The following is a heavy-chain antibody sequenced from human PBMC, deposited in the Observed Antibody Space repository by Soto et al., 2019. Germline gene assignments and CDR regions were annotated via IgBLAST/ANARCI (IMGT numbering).Heavy chain of an antibody. Sequence: GESLKISCKASGYSFTGYWIGWVRQMPGKGLEWMGIIYPGDSDTIYSPSFQGQVTISADKSISTAYLQWNSLKASDTAMYYCARPPYSASYYYFDQWGQGTPVTVSS. J-gene: IGHJ4*02. CDR2: IYPGDSDT. V-gene: IGHV5-51*01. CDR3: ARPPYSASYYYFDQ. CDR1: GYSFTGYW. D-gene: IGHD1-26*01.